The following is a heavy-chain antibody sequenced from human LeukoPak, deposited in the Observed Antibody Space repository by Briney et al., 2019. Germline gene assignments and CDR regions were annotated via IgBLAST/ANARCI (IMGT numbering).Heavy chain of an antibody. CDR1: GFTFSSYE. J-gene: IGHJ3*02. CDR3: ARDSSTVTTHDAFDI. D-gene: IGHD4-17*01. V-gene: IGHV3-48*03. Sequence: PGGSLRLSCAASGFTFSSYEMNWVRQAPGKGLEWVSYISSSGSTIYYADSVKGRFTISRDNAKNSLYLQMNSLRAEDTAVYYCARDSSTVTTHDAFDIWGQGTMVTVSS. CDR2: ISSSGSTI.